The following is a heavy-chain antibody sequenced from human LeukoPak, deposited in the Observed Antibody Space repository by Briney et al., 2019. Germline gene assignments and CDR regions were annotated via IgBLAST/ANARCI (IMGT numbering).Heavy chain of an antibody. Sequence: GGSLRLSCAASGFTFSSYGMHWVRQAPGKGLEWVAYISYDGIYKNYTDSVKGRFTIARDNSKTTLYLQMISLRPEDSAVYFCAKDRSTGWYAGFDFWGQGTLVTVSS. J-gene: IGHJ5*01. CDR2: ISYDGIYK. D-gene: IGHD6-19*01. V-gene: IGHV3-30*18. CDR1: GFTFSSYG. CDR3: AKDRSTGWYAGFDF.